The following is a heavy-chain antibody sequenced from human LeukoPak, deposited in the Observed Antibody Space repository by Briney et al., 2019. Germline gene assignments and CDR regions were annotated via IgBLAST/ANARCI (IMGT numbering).Heavy chain of an antibody. CDR1: GGSISSYY. CDR2: IYYSGST. D-gene: IGHD4/OR15-4a*01. V-gene: IGHV4-59*01. J-gene: IGHJ5*02. Sequence: SETLSLTCTVSGGSISSYYWSWIRQPPGKGLEWIGYIYYSGSTNYNPSLKSRVTISIDTSKNQFSLKLNSVTAADTAVYYCAREVSDYGGNWFDPWGQGTLVTVSS. CDR3: AREVSDYGGNWFDP.